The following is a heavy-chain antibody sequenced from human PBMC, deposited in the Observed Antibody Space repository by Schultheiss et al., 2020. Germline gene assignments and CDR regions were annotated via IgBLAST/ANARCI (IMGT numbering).Heavy chain of an antibody. Sequence: GGSLRLSCAASGFTFSSYAMSWVRQAPGKGLEWVSAISGSGGSTYYADSVKGRFTISRDNSKNTLYLQMNSLRAEDTAVYYCARAANYYDSSGYYKSDGAFDIWGQGTMVTGSS. CDR2: ISGSGGST. J-gene: IGHJ3*02. CDR3: ARAANYYDSSGYYKSDGAFDI. CDR1: GFTFSSYA. V-gene: IGHV3-23*01. D-gene: IGHD3-22*01.